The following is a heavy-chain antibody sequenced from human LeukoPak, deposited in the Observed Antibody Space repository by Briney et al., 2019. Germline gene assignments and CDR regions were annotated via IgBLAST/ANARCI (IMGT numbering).Heavy chain of an antibody. CDR1: GGSFSGCY. CDR3: ARARYYYDSSGYYRFDY. J-gene: IGHJ4*02. D-gene: IGHD3-22*01. CDR2: INHSGST. V-gene: IGHV4-34*01. Sequence: PSETLSLTCAVYGGSFSGCYWSWIRQPPGKGLEWIGEINHSGSTNYNPSLKSRVTISVDTSKNQFSLKLGSVTAADTAVYYCARARYYYDSSGYYRFDYWGQGTLVTVSS.